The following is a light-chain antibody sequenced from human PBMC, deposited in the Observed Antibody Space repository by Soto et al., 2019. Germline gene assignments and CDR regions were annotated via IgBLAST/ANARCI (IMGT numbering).Light chain of an antibody. V-gene: IGKV2-30*01. CDR3: LQGTHWPPT. CDR1: ESLVYSDGNTY. J-gene: IGKJ1*01. Sequence: DIVMTQSPVSLPVTLGQPASISCRSSESLVYSDGNTYLSWFQQRPGQSLRRLIYKVSNRDSGVPDRFSGSGSDTDFTLKISGVEAEDVGVYYCLQGTHWPPTFGQGTKVEIK. CDR2: KVS.